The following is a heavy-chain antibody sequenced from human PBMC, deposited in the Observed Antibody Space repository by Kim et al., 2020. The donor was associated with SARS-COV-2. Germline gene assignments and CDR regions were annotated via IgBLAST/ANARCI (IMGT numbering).Heavy chain of an antibody. J-gene: IGHJ4*02. CDR3: AKRNYYGSGSVDY. D-gene: IGHD3-10*01. Sequence: YADSVKGRFTISTDNSKNTLYLQMNSLRAEDTAVYYCAKRNYYGSGSVDYWGQGTLVTVSS. V-gene: IGHV3-23*01.